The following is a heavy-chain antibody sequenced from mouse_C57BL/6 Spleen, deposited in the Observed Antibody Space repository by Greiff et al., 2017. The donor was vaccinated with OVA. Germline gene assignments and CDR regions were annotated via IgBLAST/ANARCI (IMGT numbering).Heavy chain of an antibody. V-gene: IGHV1-50*01. CDR2: IDPSDSYT. Sequence: QVQLQQPGAELVKPGASVKLSCKASGYTFTSYWMQWVKQRPGQGLEWIGEIDPSDSYTNYNQKFKGKATLTVDTSSSTAYMQLSSLTSEDSAVYYCARITSVVVDAMGDWGKGTSGTVSS. J-gene: IGHJ4*01. D-gene: IGHD1-1*01. CDR1: GYTFTSYW. CDR3: ARITSVVVDAMGD.